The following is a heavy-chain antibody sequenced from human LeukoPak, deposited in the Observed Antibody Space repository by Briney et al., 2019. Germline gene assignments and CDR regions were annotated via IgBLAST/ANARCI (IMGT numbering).Heavy chain of an antibody. CDR1: GFTFRSFG. CDR2: IRFDGSNQ. Sequence: PGGSLRLSCAASGFTFRSFGMHFVRQAPGKGLEWVAFIRFDGSNQYYTDSVKGRFTISRDNSNNTLFLQMNNLRGDDTAVYFCAKGYGESHFDSWGQGTLVTVSS. CDR3: AKGYGESHFDS. J-gene: IGHJ4*02. V-gene: IGHV3-30*02. D-gene: IGHD5-18*01.